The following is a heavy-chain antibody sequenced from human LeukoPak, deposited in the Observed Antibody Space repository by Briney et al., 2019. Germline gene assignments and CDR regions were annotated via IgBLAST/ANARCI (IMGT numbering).Heavy chain of an antibody. V-gene: IGHV3-23*01. CDR2: IYSGYSPHYPSYT. CDR3: AREVIHTNPPGHFDL. D-gene: IGHD2-21*01. J-gene: IGHJ2*01. Sequence: QAGGSLRLSCAAYGLSVSNNYMTWVRQSPRKGLEWVSVIYSGYSPHYPSYTYYADFAKGRFTISRDNSRNTLHLQMNNLRVEDTAVYYCAREVIHTNPPGHFDLWGRGTLVSVSA. CDR1: GLSVSNNY.